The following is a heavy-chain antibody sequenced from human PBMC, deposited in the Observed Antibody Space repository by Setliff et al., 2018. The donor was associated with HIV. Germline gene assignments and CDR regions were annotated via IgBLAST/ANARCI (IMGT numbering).Heavy chain of an antibody. CDR3: ARSLVMTATYGMDV. CDR1: GDSINSGNYY. D-gene: IGHD2-21*02. V-gene: IGHV4-61*02. Sequence: PSETLSLTCTVSGDSINSGNYYWSWIRQPAGKGLEWIGRIYSSGSTNYNPSLKSRVTISVDTSKTHFSLKLSSVTAADTAVYYCARSLVMTATYGMDVWGQGTTVTVSS. J-gene: IGHJ6*02. CDR2: IYSSGST.